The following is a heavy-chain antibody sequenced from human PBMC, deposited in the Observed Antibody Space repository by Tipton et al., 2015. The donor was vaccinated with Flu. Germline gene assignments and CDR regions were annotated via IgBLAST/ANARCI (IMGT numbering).Heavy chain of an antibody. Sequence: SLRLSCAASGFTFRNYGIHWVRQVPGKGLEWVAAIWYDGSQTYYIDSVKGRFSIFRDNSKNMAYLQMNSLRAEDTALYHCATPTGDIDLWGRGTLVTVSS. D-gene: IGHD1-1*01. CDR2: IWYDGSQT. J-gene: IGHJ2*01. CDR1: GFTFRNYG. CDR3: ATPTGDIDL. V-gene: IGHV3-33*01.